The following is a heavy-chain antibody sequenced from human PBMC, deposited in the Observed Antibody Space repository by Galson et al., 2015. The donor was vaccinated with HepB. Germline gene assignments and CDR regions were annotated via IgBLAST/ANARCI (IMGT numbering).Heavy chain of an antibody. CDR3: ARHSRATFGEPNWFDP. CDR2: ISATGTTI. CDR1: GFTFMSYN. Sequence: LRLSCAASGFTFMSYNMNWVRQAPGKGPEWTSYISATGTTIEYADSVKGRFTISRDNAKNSLYLQMNSLRAEDTAVYYCARHSRATFGEPNWFDPWGQGTLVTVSS. V-gene: IGHV3-48*03. J-gene: IGHJ5*02. D-gene: IGHD3-3*01.